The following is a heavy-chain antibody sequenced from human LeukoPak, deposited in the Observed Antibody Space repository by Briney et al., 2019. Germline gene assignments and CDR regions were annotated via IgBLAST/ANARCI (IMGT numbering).Heavy chain of an antibody. CDR1: GGSVSSGSYY. V-gene: IGHV4-61*01. D-gene: IGHD6-13*01. CDR2: IYYSGST. CDR3: ARVVAAAGEFDY. J-gene: IGHJ4*02. Sequence: SETLSLTCTVSGGSVSSGSYYWSWIRQPPGKGLEWIGYIYYSGSTNYNPSLKSRVTISVDTSKNQFSLKLSSVTAADTAVYYCARVVAAAGEFDYWGQGTLVTVSS.